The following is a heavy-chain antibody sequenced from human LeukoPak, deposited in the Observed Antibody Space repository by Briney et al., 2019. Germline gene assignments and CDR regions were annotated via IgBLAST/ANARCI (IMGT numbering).Heavy chain of an antibody. V-gene: IGHV4-59*01. CDR3: ARVIDTAMDY. D-gene: IGHD5-18*01. CDR1: GGSISSYY. CDR2: IYYSGST. J-gene: IGHJ4*02. Sequence: PSETLSLTCTVSGGSISSYYWSWIRQPPGKGLEWIGYIYYSGSTNYNPSLKSRVTISADTSKNQFSLKLSSVTAADTAVYYCARVIDTAMDYWGQGTLVTVSS.